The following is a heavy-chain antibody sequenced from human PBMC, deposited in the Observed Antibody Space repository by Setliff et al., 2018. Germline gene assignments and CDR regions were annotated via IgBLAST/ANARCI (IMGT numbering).Heavy chain of an antibody. CDR2: INPSGGST. CDR3: ARGTRGYSYGPIDAFDI. J-gene: IGHJ3*02. D-gene: IGHD5-18*01. V-gene: IGHV1-46*01. CDR1: GYTFTSYY. Sequence: GASVKVSCKASGYTFTSYYMHWVRQAPGQGFEWMGIINPSGGSTSYAQKFQGRVAMTRDTSTSTVYMELSSLRSEDTAVYYCARGTRGYSYGPIDAFDIWGQGTMVTVSS.